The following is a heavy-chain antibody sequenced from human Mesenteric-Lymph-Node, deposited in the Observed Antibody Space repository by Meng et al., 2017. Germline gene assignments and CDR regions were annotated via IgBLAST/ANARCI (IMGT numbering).Heavy chain of an antibody. CDR1: GFTFDDYA. Sequence: GGSLRLSCAASGFTFDDYAIHWVRQAPGKGLEWVSGISWNSGSIGYADSVKGRFTISRDNAKNSLYLQMNSLRAEDTALYYCAKDMRDILTGPDYWGQGTLVTVSS. V-gene: IGHV3-9*01. CDR2: ISWNSGSI. J-gene: IGHJ4*02. D-gene: IGHD3-9*01. CDR3: AKDMRDILTGPDY.